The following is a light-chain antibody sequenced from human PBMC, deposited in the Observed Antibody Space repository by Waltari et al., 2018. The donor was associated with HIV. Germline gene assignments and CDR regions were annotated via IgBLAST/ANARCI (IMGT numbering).Light chain of an antibody. CDR1: QLGDNF. V-gene: IGLV3-1*01. Sequence: SYELIQPPSVSVSPGQTASITCSGDQLGDNFCSWYQQKPGQSPVVIIYEDRKRPSGIPERFSGSNSGNTATLTISGAQAMDEADYYCHAWDGSTVVFGGGTKLTVL. J-gene: IGLJ2*01. CDR3: HAWDGSTVV. CDR2: EDR.